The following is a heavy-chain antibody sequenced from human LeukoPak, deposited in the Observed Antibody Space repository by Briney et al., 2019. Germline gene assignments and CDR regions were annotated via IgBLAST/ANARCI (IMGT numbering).Heavy chain of an antibody. CDR2: IIPIFGTA. D-gene: IGHD4-17*01. Sequence: SVKVSCKASGGTFSSYAISWVRQAPGQGLKWMGGIIPIFGTANYAQKFQGRVTITADESTSTAYMELSSLRSEDTAVYYCARYAVTTSHYYYGMDVWGQGTTVTVSS. V-gene: IGHV1-69*01. CDR1: GGTFSSYA. CDR3: ARYAVTTSHYYYGMDV. J-gene: IGHJ6*02.